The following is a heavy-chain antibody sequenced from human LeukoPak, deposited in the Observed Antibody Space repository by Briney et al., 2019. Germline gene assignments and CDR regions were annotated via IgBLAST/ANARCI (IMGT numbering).Heavy chain of an antibody. CDR3: VRSDSRSYYFVH. V-gene: IGHV4-30-4*01. Sequence: SETLSLTCTVSGGSISSGDSYWSWIRQPPGKGLEWIGYIYGSGTTYYNPSLKSPVTISEDTSTNQFSLKLSSVTAADTAVYYCVRSDSRSYYFVHWGQGTLVTVSS. J-gene: IGHJ1*01. D-gene: IGHD3-22*01. CDR1: GGSISSGDSY. CDR2: IYGSGTT.